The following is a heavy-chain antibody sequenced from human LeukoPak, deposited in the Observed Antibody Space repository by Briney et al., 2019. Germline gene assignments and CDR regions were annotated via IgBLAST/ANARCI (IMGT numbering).Heavy chain of an antibody. D-gene: IGHD3-10*01. CDR1: GFTFSSYA. J-gene: IGHJ4*02. CDR3: AKRNLTEAPGSAYFDY. Sequence: TGGSLRPSCAASGFTFSSYAMSWVRQAPGKGLEWVSAISDSGGNTYYADSVKGRFTISRDNSKNTLYLQMNSLRAEDTAVYHCAKRNLTEAPGSAYFDYWGQGTLVTVSS. V-gene: IGHV3-23*01. CDR2: ISDSGGNT.